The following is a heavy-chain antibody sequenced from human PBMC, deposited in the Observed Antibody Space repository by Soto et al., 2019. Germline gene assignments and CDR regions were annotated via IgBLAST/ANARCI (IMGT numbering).Heavy chain of an antibody. D-gene: IGHD6-13*01. CDR1: GYRFTNYG. Sequence: ASVKVSCKASGYRFTNYGVSWVRQAPGQGLEWMGWISAYNGNTNYAQKLQGRVTVTTDTSTSTAYMDLRSLRSDDTAVYYCARDLGIAAPGALFDYWGQGTLVTVSS. V-gene: IGHV1-18*01. J-gene: IGHJ4*02. CDR3: ARDLGIAAPGALFDY. CDR2: ISAYNGNT.